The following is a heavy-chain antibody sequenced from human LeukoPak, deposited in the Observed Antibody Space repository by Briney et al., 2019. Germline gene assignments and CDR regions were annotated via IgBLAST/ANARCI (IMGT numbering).Heavy chain of an antibody. V-gene: IGHV4-61*01. CDR3: ARQPLYGSGSPLDY. Sequence: SETLSLTCTVSGYSISSGYYWGWIRQPPGKGLEWIGYIYYSGSTNYNPSLKSRVTISVDTSKNQLSLKLSSVTAADTAVYYCARQPLYGSGSPLDYWGQGTLVTVSS. J-gene: IGHJ4*02. D-gene: IGHD3-10*01. CDR2: IYYSGST. CDR1: GYSISSGYY.